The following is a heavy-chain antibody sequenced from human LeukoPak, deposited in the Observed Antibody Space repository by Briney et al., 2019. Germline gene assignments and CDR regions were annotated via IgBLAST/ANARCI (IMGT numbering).Heavy chain of an antibody. J-gene: IGHJ3*02. CDR2: LYYSGRT. Sequence: PSDTLSLTCTVSDGSISSSSYYCGWIRQPPRKGLEWTGYLYYSGRTNYNTSIKSRVSISVDTSKNQFSLKLSSVTAADTVVFFRQKAAYDILTGYYGAFDIWGQGTMVTVSS. CDR3: QKAAYDILTGYYGAFDI. CDR1: DGSISSSSYY. V-gene: IGHV4-61*05. D-gene: IGHD3-9*01.